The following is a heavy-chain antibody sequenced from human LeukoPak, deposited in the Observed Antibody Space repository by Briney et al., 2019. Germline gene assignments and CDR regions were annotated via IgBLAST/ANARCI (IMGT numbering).Heavy chain of an antibody. CDR2: ISSSSSTI. D-gene: IGHD3-9*01. CDR1: GFTFSSYS. CDR3: ARDLRCRRRITIFDDL. V-gene: IGHV3-48*01. J-gene: IGHJ5*02. Sequence: PGGSLRLSCAASGFTFSSYSMNWVRQAPGKGLEWVSYISSSSSTIYYADSVKGRFTISRDNAKNSLYLQMNSLRAEDTAVYYCARDLRCRRRITIFDDLWGQGTLVTVSS.